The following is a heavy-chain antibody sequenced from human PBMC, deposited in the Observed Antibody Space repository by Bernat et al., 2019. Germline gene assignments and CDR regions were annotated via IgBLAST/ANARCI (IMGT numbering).Heavy chain of an antibody. CDR3: AKAFTFSPSGGSLD. CDR1: GFTFSNYA. J-gene: IGHJ4*02. Sequence: EVQLLESGGGLVQPGGSLRLSCAASGFTFSNYAMSWVRQAPGKGLEWVSGISGSGVSTYYAQSVKGRFTISRDNSKNTLYLQINSLRAEDTAIYYCAKAFTFSPSGGSLDWGQETLVTVS. CDR2: ISGSGVST. D-gene: IGHD6-25*01. V-gene: IGHV3-23*01.